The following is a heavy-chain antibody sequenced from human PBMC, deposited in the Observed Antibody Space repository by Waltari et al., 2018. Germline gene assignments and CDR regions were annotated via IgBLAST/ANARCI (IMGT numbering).Heavy chain of an antibody. CDR2: VHGSGKT. CDR1: GDSMSSTHW. J-gene: IGHJ4*02. D-gene: IGHD2-15*01. CDR3: ARDRGKGLYLDT. V-gene: IGHV4-4*02. Sequence: QLQESGPGLVKPSGTLSLICAVSGDSMSSTHWWSWVRQPPGKGLEWIGQVHGSGKTKYNPSFASRVTVSLDTSTYHIALKVTSATAADTALYYCARDRGKGLYLDTWGRGILVTVSP.